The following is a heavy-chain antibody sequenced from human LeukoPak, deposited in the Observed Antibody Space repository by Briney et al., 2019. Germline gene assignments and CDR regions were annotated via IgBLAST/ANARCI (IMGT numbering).Heavy chain of an antibody. D-gene: IGHD2-21*02. Sequence: PGGSLRLSCAASGFTFSSYAMTWVRQAPGKGLEWVSVITGSGGSTYYADSVKSRFTISRDNAKNSLYLQMNSLRAEDTAVYYCARDYCGGDCYYDYWGQGTLVTVSS. CDR3: ARDYCGGDCYYDY. J-gene: IGHJ4*02. CDR2: ITGSGGST. CDR1: GFTFSSYA. V-gene: IGHV3-23*01.